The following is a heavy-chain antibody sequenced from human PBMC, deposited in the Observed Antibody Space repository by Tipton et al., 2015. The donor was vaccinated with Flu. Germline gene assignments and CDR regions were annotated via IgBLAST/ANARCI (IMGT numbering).Heavy chain of an antibody. CDR3: ARAKPDIYYYDSSGWAFDI. V-gene: IGHV3-48*03. Sequence: SGFTFSSYEMNWVRQAPGKGLEWVSYISSSGSTIYYADSVKGRFTISRDNAKNSLYLQMNSLRAEDTAVYYCARAKPDIYYYDSSGWAFDIWGQGTMVTVSS. J-gene: IGHJ3*02. CDR1: GFTFSSYE. CDR2: ISSSGSTI. D-gene: IGHD3-22*01.